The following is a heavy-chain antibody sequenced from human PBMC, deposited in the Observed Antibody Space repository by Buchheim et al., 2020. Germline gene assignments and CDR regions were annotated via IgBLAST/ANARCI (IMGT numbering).Heavy chain of an antibody. CDR2: INHSGST. J-gene: IGHJ4*02. V-gene: IGHV4-34*01. Sequence: QVQLQQWGAGLLKPSETLSLTCAVYGGSFSGYYWSWIRQPPGKGLEWIGEINHSGSTNYNPSLKSRVTISVDTSKNQFSPKLSSVTAADTAVYYCARGPWGYCSSTSCYWGAGYFDYWGQGT. CDR3: ARGPWGYCSSTSCYWGAGYFDY. D-gene: IGHD2-2*01. CDR1: GGSFSGYY.